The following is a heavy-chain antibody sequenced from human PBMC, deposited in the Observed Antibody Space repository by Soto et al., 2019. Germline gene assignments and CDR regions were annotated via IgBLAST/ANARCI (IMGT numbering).Heavy chain of an antibody. J-gene: IGHJ4*02. Sequence: GGSLRLSCAASGFTFNRYWMSWVRQAPGKGLEWVAVISHEGGTQYYADSVRGRFTVSRDNSKNILYLQMDSLRPEDTAVYFCAKEGSPKVSRWDDYWGQGTLVTVSS. CDR2: ISHEGGTQ. CDR1: GFTFNRYW. D-gene: IGHD1-26*01. CDR3: AKEGSPKVSRWDDY. V-gene: IGHV3-30*18.